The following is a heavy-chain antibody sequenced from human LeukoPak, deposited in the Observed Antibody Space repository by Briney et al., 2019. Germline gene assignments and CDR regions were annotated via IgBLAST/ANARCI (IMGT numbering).Heavy chain of an antibody. V-gene: IGHV3-21*01. D-gene: IGHD6-13*01. Sequence: GGSLRLSCAASGFTFSSYSMNWVRQAPGKGLEWVSSISSCSSYIYYADSVKGRFTISRDNAKNSLYLQMNSLRAEDTAVYYCAAAGDYYYYYGMDVWGQGTTVTVSS. J-gene: IGHJ6*02. CDR1: GFTFSSYS. CDR3: AAAGDYYYYYGMDV. CDR2: ISSCSSYI.